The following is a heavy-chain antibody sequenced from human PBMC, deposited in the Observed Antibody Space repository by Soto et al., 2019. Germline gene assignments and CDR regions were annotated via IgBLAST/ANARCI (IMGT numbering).Heavy chain of an antibody. CDR1: GGTFSSYA. V-gene: IGHV1-46*01. Sequence: ASVKVSCKASGGTFSSYAISWVRQAPGQGLEWMGIINPSGGSTSYAQKFQGRATMTRDTSTSTVYMELSSLRSEDTAVYYCARGYFDWLLLPIPLWYWGQGTLVTVSS. CDR3: ARGYFDWLLLPIPLWY. D-gene: IGHD3-9*01. CDR2: INPSGGST. J-gene: IGHJ4*02.